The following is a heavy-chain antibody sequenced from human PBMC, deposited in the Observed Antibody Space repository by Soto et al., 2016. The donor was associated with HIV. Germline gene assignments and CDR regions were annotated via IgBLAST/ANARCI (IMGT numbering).Heavy chain of an antibody. CDR1: TSIFHVYQ. V-gene: IGHV3-23*01. J-gene: IGHJ4*02. CDR3: ATGSMQGGFDF. D-gene: IGHD2-8*01. CDR2: ISGNSIDT. Sequence: EVQLLESGGDSVQPGESLRLSCTASTSIFHVYQMNWVRQAPGKGLEWVSSISGNSIDTRYADSVKGRFTISRDNSKNTVNLQMNSLRADDTAVYYCATGSMQGGFDFWGQGTLVTVSS.